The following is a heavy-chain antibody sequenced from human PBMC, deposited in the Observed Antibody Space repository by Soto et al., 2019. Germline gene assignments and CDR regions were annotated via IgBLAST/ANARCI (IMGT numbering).Heavy chain of an antibody. CDR3: ARLPGYCSGGSCYSPGY. D-gene: IGHD2-15*01. Sequence: QVQLVQSGAEVKKPGSSVKVSCKASGGTFSSYAISWVRQAPGQGLEWIGGIIPIFGTANYAQKFQGRVTITADESTSTAYMELSSLRSEDTAVYYCARLPGYCSGGSCYSPGYWGQGTLVTVSS. CDR2: IIPIFGTA. CDR1: GGTFSSYA. J-gene: IGHJ4*02. V-gene: IGHV1-69*01.